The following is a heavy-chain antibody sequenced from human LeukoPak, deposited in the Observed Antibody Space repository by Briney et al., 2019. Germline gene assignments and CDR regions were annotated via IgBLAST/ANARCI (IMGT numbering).Heavy chain of an antibody. D-gene: IGHD5-12*01. J-gene: IGHJ4*02. CDR2: TSGSGSTI. Sequence: GGSLRLSSAASGFTFSSYWMSWVRQAPGKGLEWVSTTSGSGSTIYYADSVKGWFTISRDNSKNTLYLQMNSLRAEDTAVYYCAKHQSDYWEFDYWGQGTLVTVSS. CDR3: AKHQSDYWEFDY. V-gene: IGHV3-23*01. CDR1: GFTFSSYW.